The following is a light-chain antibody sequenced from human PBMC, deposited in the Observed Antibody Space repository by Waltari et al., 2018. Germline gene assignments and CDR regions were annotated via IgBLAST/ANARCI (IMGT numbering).Light chain of an antibody. Sequence: EIVLTQSPGTLSLSPGERATLSCRASQSVSSNYLAWYQQRPGQAPRLLIHGSSSRTTGIPDRFSGSGSGTDVTLTISRLEPEDLAVYYCQQYGRSWNTFGQGTKLEIK. J-gene: IGKJ2*01. CDR2: GSS. CDR1: QSVSSNY. V-gene: IGKV3-20*01. CDR3: QQYGRSWNT.